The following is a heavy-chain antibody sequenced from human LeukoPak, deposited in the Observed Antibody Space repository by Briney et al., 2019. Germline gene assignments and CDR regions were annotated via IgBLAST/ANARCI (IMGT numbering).Heavy chain of an antibody. D-gene: IGHD2-2*02. V-gene: IGHV4-59*11. CDR1: GGSISSHY. CDR2: IFYSGST. J-gene: IGHJ5*02. Sequence: SETLSLACTVSGGSISSHYWSWFRQPPGKGLEWIGYIFYSGSTNYNPSLRSRVTISLDTSKKQFSLRLSSMTTADTAVYYCARALRCTSISCYSGFWFDPWGQGTLVTVSS. CDR3: ARALRCTSISCYSGFWFDP.